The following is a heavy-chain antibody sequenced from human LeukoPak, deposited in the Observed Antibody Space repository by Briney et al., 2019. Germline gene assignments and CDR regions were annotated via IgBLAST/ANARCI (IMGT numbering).Heavy chain of an antibody. V-gene: IGHV4-59*01. J-gene: IGHJ4*02. Sequence: SETLSLTCTVSGGSISSYYWSWIRQPPGKGLEWIGHIYYSGSTNYNPSLKSRVTISVDTSKNQLSLKLSSVTAADTAVYYCARGRYYSDSSGYFYDYWGRGTLATVSS. D-gene: IGHD3-22*01. CDR2: IYYSGST. CDR1: GGSISSYY. CDR3: ARGRYYSDSSGYFYDY.